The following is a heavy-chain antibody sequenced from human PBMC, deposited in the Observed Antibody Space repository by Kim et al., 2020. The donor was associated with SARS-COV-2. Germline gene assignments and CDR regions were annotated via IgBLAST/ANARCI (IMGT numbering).Heavy chain of an antibody. Sequence: SETLSLTCTVSGCSISSYYRSWVRQPPGKGLEWIGYIYYSGSTTYNPSLKSRVTISVDTSKNQFSMKLISMTAADTAVYYCARAFRITIVQGVNRPYGRDVWGQGTTVTVTS. V-gene: IGHV4-59*01. CDR3: ARAFRITIVQGVNRPYGRDV. D-gene: IGHD3-10*01. J-gene: IGHJ6*02. CDR2: IYYSGST. CDR1: GCSISSYY.